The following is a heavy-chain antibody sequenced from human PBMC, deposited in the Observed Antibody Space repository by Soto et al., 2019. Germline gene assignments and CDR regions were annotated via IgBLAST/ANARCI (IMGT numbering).Heavy chain of an antibody. Sequence: GESLQISCKGSGYSFTSYWIGWVRQMPGKGLEWMGIIYPGDSDTRYSPSFQGQVTISADKSISTAYLQWSSLKASDTAMYYCARVSNHHYYYYYMDVWGKGTTVTVSS. CDR2: IYPGDSDT. J-gene: IGHJ6*03. CDR1: GYSFTSYW. V-gene: IGHV5-51*01. CDR3: ARVSNHHYYYYYMDV.